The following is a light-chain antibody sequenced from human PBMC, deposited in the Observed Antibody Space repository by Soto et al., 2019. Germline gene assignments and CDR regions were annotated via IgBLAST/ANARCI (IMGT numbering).Light chain of an antibody. V-gene: IGKV1-5*01. CDR2: HAS. Sequence: FLVNDSPVSLIRSFLYRVPITCRASQSISNWLAWYQQKPGTAPKVLIYHASKLQSGVPSRFSGSGSGTDFTLTISRLEPEDIAVYHCQQYGSSPRFGQGTKVDIK. CDR1: QSISNW. CDR3: QQYGSSPR. J-gene: IGKJ1*01.